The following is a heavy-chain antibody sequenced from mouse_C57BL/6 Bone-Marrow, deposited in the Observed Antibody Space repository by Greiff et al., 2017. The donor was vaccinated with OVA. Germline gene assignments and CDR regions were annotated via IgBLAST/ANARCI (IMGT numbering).Heavy chain of an antibody. CDR3: ARSDCYGSSVFSF. Sequence: QVQLQQPGAELVKPGASVKLSCKASGYTFTSYWMHWVKQRPGQGLEWIGMIHTNSGSTDYNEKFKSKATLTVDKSSSTAYMQHSSLTSEDSAVYYCARSDCYGSSVFSFCGQGTLVTVSA. CDR2: IHTNSGST. CDR1: GYTFTSYW. D-gene: IGHD1-1*01. J-gene: IGHJ3*01. V-gene: IGHV1-64*01.